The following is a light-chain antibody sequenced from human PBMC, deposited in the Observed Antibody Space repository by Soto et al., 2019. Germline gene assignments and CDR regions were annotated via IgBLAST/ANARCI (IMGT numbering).Light chain of an antibody. CDR1: QTIIRY. CDR2: AAS. Sequence: DIQMTQSPSSLSASVGDRVTITCRASQTIIRYLNWYQQKPGRAPNLLIYAASSFHTGVPSRFSASGSGTEFTLTISRLKPEDSATYYGQQSYSTLLTFGPWTRVEIK. V-gene: IGKV1-39*01. CDR3: QQSYSTLLT. J-gene: IGKJ3*01.